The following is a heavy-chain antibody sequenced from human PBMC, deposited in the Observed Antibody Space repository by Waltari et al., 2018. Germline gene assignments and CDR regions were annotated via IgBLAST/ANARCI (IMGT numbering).Heavy chain of an antibody. J-gene: IGHJ5*02. CDR3: AKGYSGYDRGLDWFDP. CDR2: ISGSGGST. Sequence: EVQLLESGGGLVHPGGSLRLSCAASGFTFSSYAMSWVRQAPGKGLEWVSAISGSGGSTYYADSVKGRFTISRDNSKNTLYLQMNSLRAEDTAVYYCAKGYSGYDRGLDWFDPWGQGTLVTVSS. D-gene: IGHD5-12*01. CDR1: GFTFSSYA. V-gene: IGHV3-23*01.